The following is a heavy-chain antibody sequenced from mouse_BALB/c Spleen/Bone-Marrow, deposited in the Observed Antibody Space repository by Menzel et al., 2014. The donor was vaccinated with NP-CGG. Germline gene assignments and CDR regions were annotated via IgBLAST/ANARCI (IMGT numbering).Heavy chain of an antibody. CDR2: ISTYYGDA. J-gene: IGHJ2*01. Sequence: VKLVESGAELVRPGVSLKISCKGSGYTFTDYAMHWVKQSHAKSLEWIGVISTYYGDASYNQKFKGKATMTVDKSSSTAYMELARLTSEDSAIYYCARRGRYDGFDYWGQGTTLTVSS. CDR3: ARRGRYDGFDY. D-gene: IGHD2-14*01. V-gene: IGHV1S137*01. CDR1: GYTFTDYA.